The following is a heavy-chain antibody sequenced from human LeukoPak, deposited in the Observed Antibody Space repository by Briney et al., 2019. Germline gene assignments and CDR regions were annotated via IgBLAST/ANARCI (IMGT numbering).Heavy chain of an antibody. V-gene: IGHV4-59*01. Sequence: NPSQTLSLTCTVSGGSISSYYWSWIRQPPGKGLEWIGYIYYSGSTNYNPSLKSRVTISVDTSKNQFSLKLSSVTAADTAVYYCARALGSSYNWFDPWGQGTLVTVSS. CDR3: ARALGSSYNWFDP. D-gene: IGHD6-6*01. J-gene: IGHJ5*02. CDR2: IYYSGST. CDR1: GGSISSYY.